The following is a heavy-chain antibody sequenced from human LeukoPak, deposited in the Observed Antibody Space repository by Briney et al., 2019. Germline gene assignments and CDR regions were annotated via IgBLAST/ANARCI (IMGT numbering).Heavy chain of an antibody. D-gene: IGHD3-10*01. Sequence: GRSLRLSCAASGFTFSSYGMHWVRQAPGKGLEWVAVIWYDGSNKYYADSVKGRFTISRDNSKNTLYLQMNSLRAEDTAVYYCARDPMYYYGSGENYYYYYYMDVWGKGTTVTVSS. CDR3: ARDPMYYYGSGENYYYYYYMDV. J-gene: IGHJ6*03. CDR2: IWYDGSNK. CDR1: GFTFSSYG. V-gene: IGHV3-33*01.